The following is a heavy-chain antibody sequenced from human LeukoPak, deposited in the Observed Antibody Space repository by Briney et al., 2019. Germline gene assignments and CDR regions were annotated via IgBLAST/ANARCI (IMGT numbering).Heavy chain of an antibody. CDR3: ARDVVSIAARYFDY. Sequence: SETLSLTCTVSGGSISSYYWSWIRQPPGKGLEWIGYIYYSGSTNYNPSLKSRVTISVDTSKNQFSLKLSSVTAADTAVYYCARDVVSIAARYFDYWGQGTLVTVSS. J-gene: IGHJ4*02. D-gene: IGHD6-6*01. V-gene: IGHV4-59*01. CDR1: GGSISSYY. CDR2: IYYSGST.